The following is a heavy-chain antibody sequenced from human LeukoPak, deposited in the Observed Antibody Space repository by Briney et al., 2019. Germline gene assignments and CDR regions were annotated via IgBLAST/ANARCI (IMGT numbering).Heavy chain of an antibody. D-gene: IGHD2-2*01. V-gene: IGHV4-34*01. Sequence: SSETLSLTCVVDGGSFSGFHWSWIRQPPGKGLEWIGEINHSGSTNYNPSLKSRVTISVDTSKNQFSLKLSSVTAADTAVYYCARGLLGSSTSVVYYFDYWGQGTLVTVSS. CDR1: GGSFSGFH. CDR3: ARGLLGSSTSVVYYFDY. CDR2: INHSGST. J-gene: IGHJ4*02.